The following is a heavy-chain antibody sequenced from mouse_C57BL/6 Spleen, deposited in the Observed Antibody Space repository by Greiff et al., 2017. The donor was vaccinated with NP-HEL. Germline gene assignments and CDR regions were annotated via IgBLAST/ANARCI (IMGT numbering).Heavy chain of an antibody. Sequence: EVKLVESGGGLVQPGGSLSLSCAASGFTFTDYYMSWVRQPPGKALEWLGFIRNKANGYTTEYSASVKGRFTISRDNSQSILYLQMNALRAEDSATYYCARYGHLYAMDYWGQGTSVTVSS. CDR2: IRNKANGYTT. J-gene: IGHJ4*01. CDR1: GFTFTDYY. V-gene: IGHV7-3*01. CDR3: ARYGHLYAMDY. D-gene: IGHD3-1*01.